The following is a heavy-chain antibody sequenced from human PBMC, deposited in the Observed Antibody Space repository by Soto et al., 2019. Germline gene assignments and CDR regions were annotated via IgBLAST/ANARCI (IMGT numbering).Heavy chain of an antibody. CDR3: ARSGHTFAGVI. Sequence: QVQLQESGPGLVKPSETLSLTCTVSGISMRDYYGSWIRQSPGKGLEHIGYLHYTGSDNYNPSLRSRVTISMDRSKNQFSLRLTSVTAADTAIYYCARSGHTFAGVIWGQGILVTVSS. CDR2: LHYTGSD. V-gene: IGHV4-59*01. J-gene: IGHJ4*02. D-gene: IGHD3-16*01. CDR1: GISMRDYY.